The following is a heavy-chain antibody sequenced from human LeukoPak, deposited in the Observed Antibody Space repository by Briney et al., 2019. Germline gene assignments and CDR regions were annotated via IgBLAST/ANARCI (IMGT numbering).Heavy chain of an antibody. CDR2: IRQDGTER. J-gene: IGHJ4*02. CDR3: ARDLSRTMVRGVID. D-gene: IGHD3-10*01. Sequence: GGSLRLSCAASKLTFSNYWRNWVRQAPGKGLEWVANIRQDGTERSYVDSVKGRFTISRDNAKNILFLQMNSLRAEDTAVYYCARDLSRTMVRGVIDWGQGTLVTVSS. CDR1: KLTFSNYW. V-gene: IGHV3-7*01.